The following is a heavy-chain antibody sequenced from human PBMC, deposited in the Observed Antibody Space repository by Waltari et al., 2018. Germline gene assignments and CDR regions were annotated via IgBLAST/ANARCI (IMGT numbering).Heavy chain of an antibody. D-gene: IGHD1-26*01. CDR1: GGSISSHY. CDR3: ARTSGSYSYYYYYYMDV. CDR2: IYTSGST. Sequence: QVQLQESGPGLVKPSETLSLTCTVSGGSISSHYWSWIRQPAGKGLEWIGRIYTSGSTNYNPSLKSRVTMSVDTSKNQFSLKLSSVTAADTAVYYCARTSGSYSYYYYYYMDVWGKGTTVTVSS. V-gene: IGHV4-4*07. J-gene: IGHJ6*03.